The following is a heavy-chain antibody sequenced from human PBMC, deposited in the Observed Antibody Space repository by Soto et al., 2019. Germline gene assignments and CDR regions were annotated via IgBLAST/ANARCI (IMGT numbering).Heavy chain of an antibody. J-gene: IGHJ4*02. CDR2: IYPGDSDT. V-gene: IGHV5-51*01. Sequence: PGESLKISCDGSGYSFTNYWIALVLQMPGKGLDWMWIIYPGDSDTRYNPSFQCQVTISADKSISAAYLQWSSLKASDTAKYYCARRIAAAGFFDYWGQGTLVTVSS. CDR3: ARRIAAAGFFDY. CDR1: GYSFTNYW. D-gene: IGHD6-13*01.